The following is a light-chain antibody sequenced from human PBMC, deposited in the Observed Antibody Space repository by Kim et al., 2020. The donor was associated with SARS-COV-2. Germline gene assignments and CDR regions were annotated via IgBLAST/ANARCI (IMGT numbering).Light chain of an antibody. Sequence: ENVLTQSPGTLSLSPGERATLSCRASQSVSRSYLAWYQQKPGQAPRLLIYGAFNRATGIPDRFSGSGSGTDFTLIISRLEPEDFTVYYCQQYGSSPITFGQGTRLEIK. CDR1: QSVSRSY. J-gene: IGKJ5*01. V-gene: IGKV3-20*01. CDR2: GAF. CDR3: QQYGSSPIT.